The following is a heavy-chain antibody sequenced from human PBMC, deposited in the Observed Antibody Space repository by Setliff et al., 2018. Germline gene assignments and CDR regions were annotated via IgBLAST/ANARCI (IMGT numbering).Heavy chain of an antibody. Sequence: ASVKVSCKASGYTFTGYYMHWVRQAPGQGLEWMGWINPNSGGTNYAQKFQGRVTMTRDTSTSTVYMELSSLRSEDTAMYYCARDPRDVYRRGGDCWGPGTLVTVSS. J-gene: IGHJ4*02. CDR3: ARDPRDVYRRGGDC. CDR1: GYTFTGYY. CDR2: INPNSGGT. V-gene: IGHV1-2*02. D-gene: IGHD4-4*01.